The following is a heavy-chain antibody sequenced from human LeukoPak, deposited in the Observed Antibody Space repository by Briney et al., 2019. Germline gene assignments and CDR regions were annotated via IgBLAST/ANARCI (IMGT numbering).Heavy chain of an antibody. CDR1: GGSISSSSYY. CDR3: ARHDPAWAAMVTFDY. J-gene: IGHJ4*02. CDR2: IYYSGST. D-gene: IGHD5-18*01. V-gene: IGHV4-39*01. Sequence: SETLSLTCTVSGGSISSSSYYWGWIRQPPGKGLEWIGSIYYSGSTYYNPSLKSRVTISVDTSKNQFSLKLSSVTAADTAVYYCARHDPAWAAMVTFDYWGQGTLVTVSS.